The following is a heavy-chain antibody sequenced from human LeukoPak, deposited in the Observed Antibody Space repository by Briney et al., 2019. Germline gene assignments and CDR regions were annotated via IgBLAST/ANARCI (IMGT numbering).Heavy chain of an antibody. J-gene: IGHJ4*02. Sequence: KPSETLSLTCTVSGGSISSSSYYWGWIRQPPGKGLEWIGSIYYSGSTYYNPSLKSRVTISVDTSKNQFSLKLSSVTAADTAVYYCARPFGVVASWGQGTLVTVSS. V-gene: IGHV4-39*07. CDR1: GGSISSSSYY. CDR3: ARPFGVVAS. CDR2: IYYSGST. D-gene: IGHD3-3*01.